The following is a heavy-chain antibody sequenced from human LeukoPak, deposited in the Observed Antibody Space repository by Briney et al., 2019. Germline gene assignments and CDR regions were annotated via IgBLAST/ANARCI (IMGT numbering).Heavy chain of an antibody. D-gene: IGHD3-3*01. CDR2: ISAYNGNT. Sequence: ASVKVSCKASGYTFTSYGISWVRQAPGQGLEWMGWISAYNGNTNYAQKLQGRVTMTTDTSTSTAYMELRSLRSDDTAVYYCARYDFWSGYKTNYGMDVWGQGTTVTVSS. V-gene: IGHV1-18*01. CDR3: ARYDFWSGYKTNYGMDV. J-gene: IGHJ6*02. CDR1: GYTFTSYG.